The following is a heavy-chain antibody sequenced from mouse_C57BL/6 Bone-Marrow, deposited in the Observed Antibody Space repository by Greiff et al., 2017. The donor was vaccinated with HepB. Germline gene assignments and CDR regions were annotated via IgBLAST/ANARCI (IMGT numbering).Heavy chain of an antibody. J-gene: IGHJ4*01. CDR1: GFNIKDYY. CDR3: AEGIYGYYLYYAMDY. V-gene: IGHV14-2*01. D-gene: IGHD2-3*01. Sequence: EVQLQQSGAELVKPGASVKLSCTASGFNIKDYYMHWVNQRTEQGLEWIGRIDPEDGETKYAPKFQGKDTITADTSSNKAYLQLSSLISEDTAVYYGAEGIYGYYLYYAMDYWGQGTSVTVSS. CDR2: IDPEDGET.